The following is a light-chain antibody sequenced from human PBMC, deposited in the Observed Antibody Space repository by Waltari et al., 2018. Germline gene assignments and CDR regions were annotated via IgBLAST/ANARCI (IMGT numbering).Light chain of an antibody. V-gene: IGLV3-19*01. Sequence: SSELTQDPAVSVALGQTVRITCQGDSLRTYYVSWFHQKPGHAPALVIYGKNNRPSGLPDRFSASSSGSTSSLTIIGAQAEDEADYYCHSRDSSGDVLIGGGTKLTV. CDR3: HSRDSSGDVL. J-gene: IGLJ2*01. CDR2: GKN. CDR1: SLRTYY.